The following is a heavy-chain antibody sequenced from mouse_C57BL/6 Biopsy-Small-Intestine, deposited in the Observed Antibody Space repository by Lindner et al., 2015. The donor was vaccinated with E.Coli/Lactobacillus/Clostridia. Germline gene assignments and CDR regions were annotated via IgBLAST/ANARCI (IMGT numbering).Heavy chain of an antibody. J-gene: IGHJ1*03. Sequence: VQLQESGPGLVAPSTEPVHHMHCLWVLINQLCYKLGSPATRKGLEWLGVIWTGGGTNYNSALKSRLSISKDNSKSQVFLKMNSLQTDDTARYYCARPFDVWGTGTTVTVSS. V-gene: IGHV2-9-1*01. CDR2: IWTGGGT. CDR3: ARPFDV. CDR1: VLINQLC.